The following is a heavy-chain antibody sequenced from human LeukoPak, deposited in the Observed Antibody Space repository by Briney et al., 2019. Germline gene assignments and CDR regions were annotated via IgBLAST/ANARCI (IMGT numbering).Heavy chain of an antibody. CDR3: ARDGSDCSGGSCYSPYFDY. D-gene: IGHD2-15*01. J-gene: IGHJ4*02. Sequence: PGGSLRLSCAASGFTFSSYSMNWVRQAPGKGLEWVSYISSSSSTIYYADSVKGRFTISRDNAKNPLYLQMNSLRDEDTAVYYCARDGSDCSGGSCYSPYFDYWGQGTLVTVSS. CDR1: GFTFSSYS. CDR2: ISSSSSTI. V-gene: IGHV3-48*02.